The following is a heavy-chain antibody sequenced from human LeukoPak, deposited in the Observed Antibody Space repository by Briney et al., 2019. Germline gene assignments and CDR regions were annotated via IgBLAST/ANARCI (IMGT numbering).Heavy chain of an antibody. Sequence: PGGSLRLSCAASGFTFSSYGMHWVRQAPGKGLEWVAVISYDGSNKYYADSVKGRFTISRDNSKNTLYLQMNSLRAEDTAVYYCAKDPEHSSGWYSSYYYYGMDVWGQGTTVTVSS. D-gene: IGHD6-19*01. V-gene: IGHV3-30*18. CDR2: ISYDGSNK. CDR3: AKDPEHSSGWYSSYYYYGMDV. CDR1: GFTFSSYG. J-gene: IGHJ6*02.